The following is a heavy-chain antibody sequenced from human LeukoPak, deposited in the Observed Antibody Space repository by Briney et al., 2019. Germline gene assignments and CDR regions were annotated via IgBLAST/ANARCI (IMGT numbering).Heavy chain of an antibody. D-gene: IGHD1-26*01. CDR3: ASQGELQPRGWFDP. CDR2: IIPIFGTA. J-gene: IGHJ5*02. Sequence: SVKVSCKASGGTFSSYAISWVRQAPGQGLEWMGGIIPIFGTANYAQKFQGRVTITTDESTSTAYMELSSLRSEDTAVYYCASQGELQPRGWFDPLGQGTLVTVSS. V-gene: IGHV1-69*05. CDR1: GGTFSSYA.